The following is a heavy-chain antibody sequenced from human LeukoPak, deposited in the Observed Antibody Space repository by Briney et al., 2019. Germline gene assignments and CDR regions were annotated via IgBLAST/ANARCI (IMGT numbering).Heavy chain of an antibody. CDR2: IYSGGST. D-gene: IGHD5-18*01. J-gene: IGHJ4*02. V-gene: IGHV3-53*01. Sequence: GGPLRLSCAASGFTVSSNYMSWVRQAPGKGLEWVSVIYSGGSTYYADSVKGRFTISRDNSKNTLYLQMNSLRAEETAVYYCARVEGGYSYGYLDYWGQGTLVTVSS. CDR3: ARVEGGYSYGYLDY. CDR1: GFTVSSNY.